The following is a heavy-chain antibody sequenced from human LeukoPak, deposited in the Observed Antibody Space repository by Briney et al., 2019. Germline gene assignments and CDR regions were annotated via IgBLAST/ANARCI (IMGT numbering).Heavy chain of an antibody. CDR2: IYTSGRT. V-gene: IGHV4-61*02. J-gene: IGHJ4*02. D-gene: IGHD3-16*02. CDR3: ARARVIPASFDG. CDR1: GGSITFGSYY. Sequence: SQTLSLTCTVSGGSITFGSYYWTWIRQPAGKGLEWIGRIYTSGRTFYNPSLKSRVTISMDTSTNQFSLRLNSVTAADTAVYYCARARVIPASFDGWGQGAQVTVSS.